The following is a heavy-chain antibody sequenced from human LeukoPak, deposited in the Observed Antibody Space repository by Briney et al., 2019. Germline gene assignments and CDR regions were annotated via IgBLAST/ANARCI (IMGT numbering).Heavy chain of an antibody. D-gene: IGHD1-26*01. CDR2: ASSDGSRN. CDR3: AKKLSGSYEEGMQQ. Sequence: PGRSLRLSCAASGFPFSSYGMHWVRQAPGKGLEWVAVASSDGSRNHYADSVKGRFTISRDNSKNPLYLQMSSLRAEDTAVYYCAKKLSGSYEEGMQQWGQGTLVTVSS. V-gene: IGHV3-30*18. J-gene: IGHJ1*01. CDR1: GFPFSSYG.